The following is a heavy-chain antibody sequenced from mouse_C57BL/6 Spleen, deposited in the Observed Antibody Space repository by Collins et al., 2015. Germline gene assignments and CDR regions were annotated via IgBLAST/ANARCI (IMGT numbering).Heavy chain of an antibody. J-gene: IGHJ1*03. CDR3: ARWGPHYHGSSYWYFDV. CDR1: GYTFTSYW. V-gene: IGHV1-55*01. Sequence: PGAELVKPGASVKMSCKASGYTFTSYWITWVKQRPGQGLEWIGDIYPGSGSTNYNEKFKNKAKLTVDTSSSTAYMQLSSLTSEDSAVYYCARWGPHYHGSSYWYFDVWGTGTTVTVSS. CDR2: IYPGSGST. D-gene: IGHD1-1*01.